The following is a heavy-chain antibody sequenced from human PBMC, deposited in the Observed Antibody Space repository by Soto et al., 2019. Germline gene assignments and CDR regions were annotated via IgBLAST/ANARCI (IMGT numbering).Heavy chain of an antibody. CDR3: AREGRLGGRYGFRY. CDR1: GGSFSGYY. Sequence: QVQLQQWGAGLLKPSETLSLTCAVYGGSFSGYYWSWIRQPPGKGLEWIGEINHSGSTNYNPSLKSRVTISVDTSKNQCSLKLSSVTAADTAVYYCAREGRLGGRYGFRYWGQGTMVTVSS. V-gene: IGHV4-34*01. J-gene: IGHJ4*02. CDR2: INHSGST. D-gene: IGHD5-18*01.